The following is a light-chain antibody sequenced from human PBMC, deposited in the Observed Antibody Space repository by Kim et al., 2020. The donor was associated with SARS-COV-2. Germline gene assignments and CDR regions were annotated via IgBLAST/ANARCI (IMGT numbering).Light chain of an antibody. Sequence: DIQMTQSPSSLSASVGDRVTITCRASQSISNYLTWYQQKPGKAPSLLIYGASSLQGGVPSRFSGSGSGTDFTLTISSLQPEDFAIYYCQQSYSTPYTFGQGTKLEI. CDR1: QSISNY. V-gene: IGKV1-39*01. CDR3: QQSYSTPYT. J-gene: IGKJ2*01. CDR2: GAS.